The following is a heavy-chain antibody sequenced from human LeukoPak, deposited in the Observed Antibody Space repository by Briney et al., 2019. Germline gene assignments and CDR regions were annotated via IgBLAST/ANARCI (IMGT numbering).Heavy chain of an antibody. J-gene: IGHJ4*02. CDR2: IIPIFGTA. CDR1: GGTFSSYA. CDR3: ARGRRYCDSTTCYGMYYVDY. V-gene: IGHV1-69*06. D-gene: IGHD2-2*01. Sequence: LVKVSCKSSGGTFSSYAISWVRQAPGQGLEWMGGIIPIFGTANYAQKFRGRVTITADKSTRTAYMELRSLRSDDTAVYYCARGRRYCDSTTCYGMYYVDYWGQGTLVTVSS.